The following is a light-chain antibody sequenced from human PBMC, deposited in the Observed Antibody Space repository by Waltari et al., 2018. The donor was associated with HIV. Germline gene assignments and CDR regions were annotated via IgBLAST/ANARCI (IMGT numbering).Light chain of an antibody. CDR2: ATS. J-gene: IGKJ1*01. CDR3: QQLNNYRA. V-gene: IGKV1-9*01. CDR1: QGVSTY. Sequence: DIQLTQSPSFLSASVGERVTITCRASQGVSTYLVWYQQKPGKAPKLLIYATSALQIGVPSRFSAAGSGTEFTLTISSPQSEDFATYYCQQLNNYRAFGQGTKVDLK.